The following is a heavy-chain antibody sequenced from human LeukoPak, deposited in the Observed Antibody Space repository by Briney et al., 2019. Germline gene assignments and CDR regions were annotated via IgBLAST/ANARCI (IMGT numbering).Heavy chain of an antibody. CDR1: GFTFSDYY. Sequence: GGSLRLSCAASGFTFSDYYMSWLRQAPGKGLEWVSYISSSSSYTNYADSVKGRFTISRDNAKNSLYLQMNSLRAEDTAVYYCARGEGYCSSTSCYKEDYYGMDVWGQGTTVTVSS. CDR2: ISSSSSYT. V-gene: IGHV3-11*06. J-gene: IGHJ6*02. CDR3: ARGEGYCSSTSCYKEDYYGMDV. D-gene: IGHD2-2*02.